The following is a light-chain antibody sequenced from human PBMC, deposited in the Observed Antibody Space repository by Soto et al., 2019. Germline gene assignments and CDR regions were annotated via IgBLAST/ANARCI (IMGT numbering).Light chain of an antibody. CDR1: QSVSSNY. J-gene: IGKJ4*01. Sequence: ENVLTQSPGTLSLSPGERATLSCRASQSVSSNYLAWYQQKPGQAPRLFIYGASSRATGIPDRFSGSGSGTDFTLTISRLEPEDVAVYYGQQYGSSPLTVGGGTKVEIK. V-gene: IGKV3-20*01. CDR3: QQYGSSPLT. CDR2: GAS.